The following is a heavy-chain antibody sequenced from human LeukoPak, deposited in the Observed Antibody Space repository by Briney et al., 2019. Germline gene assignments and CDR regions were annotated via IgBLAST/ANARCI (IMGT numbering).Heavy chain of an antibody. Sequence: GASLRLSCAASGFTFSNYAMSRVRQAPGKGLECVSAISGSGGRTYYAPSVKGRFTISRDNSKNTLHLQLNSLRAEDTALYYCAKDLPGDPDDQYYGMDVWGQGTTVTVSS. CDR3: AKDLPGDPDDQYYGMDV. CDR2: ISGSGGRT. J-gene: IGHJ6*02. D-gene: IGHD4-17*01. V-gene: IGHV3-23*01. CDR1: GFTFSNYA.